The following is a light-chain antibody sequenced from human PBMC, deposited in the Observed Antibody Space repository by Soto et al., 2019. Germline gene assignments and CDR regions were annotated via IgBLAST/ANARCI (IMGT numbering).Light chain of an antibody. J-gene: IGKJ1*01. CDR1: GSISPW. V-gene: IGKV1-5*03. CDR3: QQYNSYSPT. CDR2: NAS. Sequence: DIQMTQSPSTMAASVGDRVTITCRAGGSISPWVSWYQQKPGKAPKVLIYNASSLVSVFPSRYSGSGSGTEFTLTISSLQPDDSATYYCQQYNSYSPTFGQGTKV.